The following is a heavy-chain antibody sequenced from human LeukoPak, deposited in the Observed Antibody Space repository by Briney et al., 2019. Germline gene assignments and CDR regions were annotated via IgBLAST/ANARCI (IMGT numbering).Heavy chain of an antibody. CDR3: ATSGGSYARYYFDY. CDR2: IYHSGST. Sequence: SQTLSLTCTVSGGSISSGGYYWSWIRQPPGKGLEWIGYIYHSGSTYYNPSLKSRVTISVDTSKNQFSLKLSSVTAADTAVYYCATSGGSYARYYFDYWGQGTLVTVSS. CDR1: GGSISSGGYY. D-gene: IGHD1-26*01. V-gene: IGHV4-30-2*05. J-gene: IGHJ4*02.